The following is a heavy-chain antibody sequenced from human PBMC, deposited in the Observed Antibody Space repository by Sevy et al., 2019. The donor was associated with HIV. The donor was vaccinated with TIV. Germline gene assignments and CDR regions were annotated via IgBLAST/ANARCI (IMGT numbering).Heavy chain of an antibody. D-gene: IGHD6-19*01. CDR3: ARDSESSAWDAFDI. Sequence: ASVKVSCEASGYTFTSYGISWVRQAPGQGLEWMGWISAYTGSTHYPQKLQGRVIMTTDTSTSTAYLELRSLRSDDTAVYYCARDSESSAWDAFDIWGQGTMVTVSS. J-gene: IGHJ3*02. V-gene: IGHV1-18*01. CDR2: ISAYTGST. CDR1: GYTFTSYG.